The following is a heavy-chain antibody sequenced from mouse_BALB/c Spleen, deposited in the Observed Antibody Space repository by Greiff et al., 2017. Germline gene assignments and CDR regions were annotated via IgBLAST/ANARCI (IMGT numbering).Heavy chain of an antibody. V-gene: IGHV2-9-2*01. Sequence: VKLMESGPGLVAPSQSLSITCTVSGFSLTSYDISWIRQPPGKGLEWLGVIWTGGGTNYNSAFMSRLSISKDNSKSQVFLKMNSLQTDDTAIYYCVRDVLYYTFAYWGQGTLVTVSA. CDR2: IWTGGGT. D-gene: IGHD2-1*01. CDR1: GFSLTSYD. J-gene: IGHJ3*01. CDR3: VRDVLYYTFAY.